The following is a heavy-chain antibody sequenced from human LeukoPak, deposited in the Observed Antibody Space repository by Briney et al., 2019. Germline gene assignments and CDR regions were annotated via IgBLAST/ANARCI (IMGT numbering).Heavy chain of an antibody. CDR3: AKDLDAVSSSWYFDY. CDR2: LRYVTSTN. Sequence: GRSLRLSCAVSGFLFSFFCMRWVRQAPGKGREWEAYLRYVTSTNKYADSVKGRFTISRDNSKNTRYLQMNSLRAEDTAVYYCAKDLDAVSSSWYFDYWGQGTLVTVSS. CDR1: GFLFSFFC. J-gene: IGHJ4*02. D-gene: IGHD6-13*01. V-gene: IGHV3-30*02.